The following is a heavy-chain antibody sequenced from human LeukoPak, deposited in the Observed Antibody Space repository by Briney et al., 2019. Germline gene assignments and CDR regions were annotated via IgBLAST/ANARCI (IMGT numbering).Heavy chain of an antibody. CDR3: AGDFGGGDDC. CDR2: MYSFGNT. Sequence: PGGSLRLSCAVSEFTVSSTYMSWVRQAPGKGLEWVSLMYSFGNTYYADSVKGRFTISRDNSKNTLYLQMNSLRAEDTAVYYCAGDFGGGDDCWGQGTLVTVSS. CDR1: EFTVSSTY. J-gene: IGHJ4*02. D-gene: IGHD3-16*01. V-gene: IGHV3-66*03.